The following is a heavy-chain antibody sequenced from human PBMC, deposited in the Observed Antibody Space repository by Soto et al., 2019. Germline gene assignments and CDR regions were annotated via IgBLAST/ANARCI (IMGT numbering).Heavy chain of an antibody. D-gene: IGHD4-4*01. Sequence: GGSLRFSCAASGFTFSSYGMHWVRQAPGKGLEWVAVISYDGSNKYYADSVKGRFTISRDNSKNTLYLQMNSLRAEDTAVYYCAKDMTTDYYYYYYMDVWGKGTTVTVSS. CDR1: GFTFSSYG. CDR2: ISYDGSNK. J-gene: IGHJ6*03. CDR3: AKDMTTDYYYYYYMDV. V-gene: IGHV3-30*18.